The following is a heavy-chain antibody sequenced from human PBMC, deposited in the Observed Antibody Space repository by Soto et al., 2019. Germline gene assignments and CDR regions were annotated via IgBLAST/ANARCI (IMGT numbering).Heavy chain of an antibody. D-gene: IGHD6-13*01. V-gene: IGHV4-4*02. CDR3: ARGRGSSSWAPFDY. CDR2: IYHSGST. Sequence: PSETLSLTCAVSGGSISSSNWWSWVRQPPGKGLEWIGEIYHSGSTNYNPSLKSRVTISVDKSKNQFSLNLSSVTAADTAVYYCARGRGSSSWAPFDYWGQGTLVTVSS. CDR1: GGSISSSNW. J-gene: IGHJ4*02.